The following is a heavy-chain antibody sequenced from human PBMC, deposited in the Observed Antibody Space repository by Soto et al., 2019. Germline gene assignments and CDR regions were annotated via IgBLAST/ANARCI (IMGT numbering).Heavy chain of an antibody. J-gene: IGHJ4*02. CDR2: IYDGGNA. CDR3: ARLEGLATISYYFDF. Sequence: SETLSLTCSVSDDSINSDKYYWGWIRQPQGQGLEWIGSIYDGGNAYYNPSLQTRVTISLDKSRSQFSLKLNSVAAADSAVYFCARLEGLATISYYFDFWGPGALVTVSS. D-gene: IGHD3-9*01. CDR1: DDSINSDKYY. V-gene: IGHV4-39*01.